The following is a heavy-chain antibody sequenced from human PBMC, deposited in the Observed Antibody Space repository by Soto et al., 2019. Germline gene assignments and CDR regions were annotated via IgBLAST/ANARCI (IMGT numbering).Heavy chain of an antibody. CDR1: GFTFSSYG. V-gene: IGHV3-33*01. CDR3: ARVKMCSGRIIYYYYYGMDV. CDR2: IWYDGSNK. Sequence: GGSLRLSCAASGFTFSSYGMHWVRQAPGKGLEWVAVIWYDGSNKYYADSVKGRFTISRDNSKNTLYLQMNSLRAEDTAVYYCARVKMCSGRIIYYYYYGMDVWGQGTTVTVSS. J-gene: IGHJ6*02. D-gene: IGHD6-19*01.